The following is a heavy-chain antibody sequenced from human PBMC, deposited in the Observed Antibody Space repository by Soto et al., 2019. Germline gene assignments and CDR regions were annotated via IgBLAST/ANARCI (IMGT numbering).Heavy chain of an antibody. Sequence: ASVKGSCKASGYTFTSYSMHWVRQAPGQRLEWMGWINAGNGNTKYSQKFQGRVTITRDTSASTAYMELSSLRSEDTAVYYCAGGELIAAPPQVFRYWGQGTLVSVSS. CDR2: INAGNGNT. V-gene: IGHV1-3*01. CDR3: AGGELIAAPPQVFRY. D-gene: IGHD6-6*01. CDR1: GYTFTSYS. J-gene: IGHJ4*02.